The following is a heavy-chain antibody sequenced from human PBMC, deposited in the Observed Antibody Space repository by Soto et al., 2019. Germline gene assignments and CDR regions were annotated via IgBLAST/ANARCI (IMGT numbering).Heavy chain of an antibody. V-gene: IGHV3-30*18. D-gene: IGHD3-10*01. CDR1: GFIYSSCA. Sequence: QVQLVESGGGVVQPGRSLRLSCSASGFIYSSCAMHWVRQVPGKGLEWLAVVSHDGTLYPYADSVKGRFTISRDNSRKMLYLQMNSLRPDDTAVYYCVKDRSDSRSFDYWGEGNLVTVSS. J-gene: IGHJ4*02. CDR2: VSHDGTLY. CDR3: VKDRSDSRSFDY.